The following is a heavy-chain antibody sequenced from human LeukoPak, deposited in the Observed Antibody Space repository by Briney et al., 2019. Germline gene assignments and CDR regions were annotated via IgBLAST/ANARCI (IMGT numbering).Heavy chain of an antibody. CDR3: ARESVQSWGYRSRKDAFDL. J-gene: IGHJ3*01. CDR1: GGSFSGHY. CDR2: INHSGST. D-gene: IGHD5-18*01. V-gene: IGHV4-34*01. Sequence: SETLSLTCAVYGGSFSGHYWSWIRQPPGKGLEWIGEINHSGSTNYNPSLKSRVTISVDTSKNQFSLKLSSVTAADTAVYYCARESVQSWGYRSRKDAFDLWGQGTMVTVSS.